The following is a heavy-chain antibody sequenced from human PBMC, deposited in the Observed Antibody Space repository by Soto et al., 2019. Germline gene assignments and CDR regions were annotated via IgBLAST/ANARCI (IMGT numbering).Heavy chain of an antibody. V-gene: IGHV3-30*18. CDR2: ISYDGSNK. J-gene: IGHJ6*02. D-gene: IGHD6-13*01. CDR3: AKEAGRTYYYGMDV. CDR1: GFTFSSYG. Sequence: GGSLRLSCAASGFTFSSYGMHWVRQAPGKGLEWVAVISYDGSNKYYADSVKGRFTISRDNSKNTLYLQMNSLRAEDTAVYYCAKEAGRTYYYGMDVWGQGTTVTLSS.